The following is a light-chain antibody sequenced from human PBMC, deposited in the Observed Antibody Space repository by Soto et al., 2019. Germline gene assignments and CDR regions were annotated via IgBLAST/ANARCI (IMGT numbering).Light chain of an antibody. CDR2: GAS. CDR1: QSVSSN. Sequence: EILMTQSPATLSVSPGERVTLSCRASQSVSSNLAWYQQKPGQAPRVLIYGASTRATDIPARFSGSGSGTEFTLTISSLQSEDFAVYYCQQYNNWPPWTFGQGTKVEIE. CDR3: QQYNNWPPWT. J-gene: IGKJ1*01. V-gene: IGKV3-15*01.